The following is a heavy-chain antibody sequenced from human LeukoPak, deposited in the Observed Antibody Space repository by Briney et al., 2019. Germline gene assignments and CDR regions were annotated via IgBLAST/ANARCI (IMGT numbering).Heavy chain of an antibody. CDR1: GYTFTRYY. CDR2: INPSGGST. D-gene: IGHD1-26*01. J-gene: IGHJ3*02. CDR3: AREELDTDAFDI. Sequence: ASVKVSCKASGYTFTRYYMHWVRQAPGQGLEWMGIINPSGGSTSYAQKFQDRVTMTRDTSTSTVYMELSSLRSEDTAVYYCAREELDTDAFDIWGQGTMVTVSS. V-gene: IGHV1-46*03.